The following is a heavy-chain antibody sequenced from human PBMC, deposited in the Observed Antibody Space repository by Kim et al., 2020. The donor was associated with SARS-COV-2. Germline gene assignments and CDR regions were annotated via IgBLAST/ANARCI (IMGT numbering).Heavy chain of an antibody. J-gene: IGHJ4*02. CDR1: GYTFTSYA. Sequence: ASVKVSCKASGYTFTSYAMHWVRQAPGQRLEWMGWINAGNGNTKYSQKFQGRVTITRDTSASTAYMELSSLRSEDTAVYYCARWSDSSGYYRYPYYFDYWGQGTLVTVSS. D-gene: IGHD3-22*01. CDR3: ARWSDSSGYYRYPYYFDY. V-gene: IGHV1-3*01. CDR2: INAGNGNT.